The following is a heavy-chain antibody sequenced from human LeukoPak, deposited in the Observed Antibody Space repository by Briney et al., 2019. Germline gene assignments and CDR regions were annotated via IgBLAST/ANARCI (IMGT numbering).Heavy chain of an antibody. J-gene: IGHJ6*04. V-gene: IGHV1-8*01. CDR3: ARGGYDFPLLVDV. CDR2: MNPNSGNT. CDR1: GYTFTNYD. D-gene: IGHD3-3*01. Sequence: ASVKVSCKASGYTFTNYDINWVRQATGQGLEWMGWMNPNSGNTGYAQKFQGRVTMTRDTSITTAYMELTSLRSEDTAVYYCARGGYDFPLLVDVWGKGTTVTVSS.